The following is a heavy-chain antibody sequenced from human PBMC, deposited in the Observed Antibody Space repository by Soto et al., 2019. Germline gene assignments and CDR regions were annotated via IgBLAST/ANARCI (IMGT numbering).Heavy chain of an antibody. CDR2: ISYDGSNK. Sequence: QVQLVESGGGVVQPWRSLRLSCAASGFTFSSYGMHWVRQAPGKGLEWVAVISYDGSNKYYADSVKGRFTISRDNSKNTLYLPMTSLRAADTAVYYCQVSGDFYPGSTVDVWGNGTTVTVSS. D-gene: IGHD3-3*01. CDR3: QVSGDFYPGSTVDV. CDR1: GFTFSSYG. J-gene: IGHJ6*04. V-gene: IGHV3-30*03.